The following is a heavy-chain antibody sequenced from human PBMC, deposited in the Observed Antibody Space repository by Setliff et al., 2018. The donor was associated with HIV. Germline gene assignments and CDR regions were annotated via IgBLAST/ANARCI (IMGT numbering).Heavy chain of an antibody. Sequence: ASVKVSCKASGYTFTRYFMHCVRQAPGQGLEWLGMINPSGGSTWYAQKFQGRVTMTGDTSTNTLYMELSSLISDDTAVYYCAREERYYDGKGALDYWGQGMLVTVSS. J-gene: IGHJ4*02. CDR1: GYTFTRYF. D-gene: IGHD3-22*01. CDR3: AREERYYDGKGALDY. V-gene: IGHV1-46*01. CDR2: INPSGGST.